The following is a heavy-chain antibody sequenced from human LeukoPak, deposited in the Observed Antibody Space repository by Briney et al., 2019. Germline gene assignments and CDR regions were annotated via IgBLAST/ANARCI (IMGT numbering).Heavy chain of an antibody. CDR2: MTPNSGNT. J-gene: IGHJ4*02. V-gene: IGHV1-8*01. CDR1: GYTFTSHD. Sequence: ASVKVSCKASGYTFTSHDINWVRQAGQGLEWMGCMTPNSGNTGYAQKLQGRVTLTRDTSISTAYMELSSLRSEDTAVYYCARGQFRSSSTLGYWGQGTLVTVSS. D-gene: IGHD2-2*01. CDR3: ARGQFRSSSTLGY.